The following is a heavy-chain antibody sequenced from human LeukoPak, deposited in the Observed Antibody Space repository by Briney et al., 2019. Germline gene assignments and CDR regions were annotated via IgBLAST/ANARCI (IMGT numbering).Heavy chain of an antibody. Sequence: ETLSLTCAVYGGSLSGYYWTWVRQAPGKGLEWVSAISGSGGSTYYADSVKGRFTISRDNSKNTLYLQMNSLRAEDTAVYYCAKDRRVTIFGVVIIAAAFDYWGQGTLVTVSS. CDR1: GGSLSGYY. CDR3: AKDRRVTIFGVVIIAAAFDY. D-gene: IGHD3-3*01. J-gene: IGHJ4*02. CDR2: ISGSGGST. V-gene: IGHV3-23*01.